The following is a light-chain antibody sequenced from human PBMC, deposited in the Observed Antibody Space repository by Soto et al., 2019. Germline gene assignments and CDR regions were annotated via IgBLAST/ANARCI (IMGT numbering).Light chain of an antibody. CDR1: QGISKY. CDR2: AAS. CDR3: QKYNSDPRT. V-gene: IGKV1-27*01. Sequence: DIQMTQSPSSLSASVGDIVTITCRASQGISKYLAWYQQKPGKVPKLLIYAASTLQAGVPSRFSGSGSGTDFTLTISSLQPENVATYYCQKYNSDPRTFGQGTKVEIK. J-gene: IGKJ1*01.